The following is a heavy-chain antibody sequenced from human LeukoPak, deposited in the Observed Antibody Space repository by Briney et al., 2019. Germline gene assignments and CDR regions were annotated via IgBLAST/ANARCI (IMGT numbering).Heavy chain of an antibody. CDR3: ARRHRTYTYGYGPTYYYYYMDV. J-gene: IGHJ6*03. D-gene: IGHD5-18*01. CDR2: IYPGDSDT. V-gene: IGHV5-51*01. CDR1: GYSFTSYL. Sequence: GESLKISCKGFGYSFTSYLIGWVRQMPGKGLEWMGIIYPGDSDTRYSPAFQGQLTISADESISTAYLQWSSLKASDSAMYYCARRHRTYTYGYGPTYYYYYMDVWGKGTTVTVSS.